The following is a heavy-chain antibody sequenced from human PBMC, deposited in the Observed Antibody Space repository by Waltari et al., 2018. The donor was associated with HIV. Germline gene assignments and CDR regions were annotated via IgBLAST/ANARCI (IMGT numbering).Heavy chain of an antibody. CDR1: GFSFSDFY. J-gene: IGHJ4*02. D-gene: IGHD3-10*01. V-gene: IGHV3-11*01. Sequence: EPGGGLVKPGGSLRLSCVASGFSFSDFYMTWIRQAPGRGLEWVSYISTSGRTMYYADSVKGRFTISRDNAKNSLYLQMNSLRAEDTAVYYCARVGSYYKWGYFDYWGQGTLVTVSS. CDR2: ISTSGRTM. CDR3: ARVGSYYKWGYFDY.